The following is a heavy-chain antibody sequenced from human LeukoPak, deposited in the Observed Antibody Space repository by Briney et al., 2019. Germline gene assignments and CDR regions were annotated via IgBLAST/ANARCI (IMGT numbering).Heavy chain of an antibody. CDR1: GFTFDDYG. J-gene: IGHJ4*02. CDR3: AKHRGVDYYDSSGYFYGYFDY. Sequence: GGSLRLSCAASGFTFDDYGMRWVRQAPGKGLGWVSVINWNGGSTGYADSVKGRFTISRDNSKNTLYLQMNSLRAEDTAVYYCAKHRGVDYYDSSGYFYGYFDYWGQGTLVTVSS. D-gene: IGHD3-22*01. CDR2: INWNGGST. V-gene: IGHV3-20*04.